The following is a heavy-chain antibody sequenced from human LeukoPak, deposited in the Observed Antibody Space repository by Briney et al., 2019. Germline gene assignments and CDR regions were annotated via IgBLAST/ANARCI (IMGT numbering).Heavy chain of an antibody. J-gene: IGHJ4*02. V-gene: IGHV4-30-4*01. CDR1: GGSISSGDYY. CDR3: ARGSWSSSIDY. CDR2: IYYRGST. D-gene: IGHD6-6*01. Sequence: SETLSLTCTVPGGSISSGDYYWSWIRQPPGKGLEWIGYIYYRGSTYYNPSLKSRLTISVDTSKNQFSLRLSSVTAADTAVYYCARGSWSSSIDYWGQGTLVTVSS.